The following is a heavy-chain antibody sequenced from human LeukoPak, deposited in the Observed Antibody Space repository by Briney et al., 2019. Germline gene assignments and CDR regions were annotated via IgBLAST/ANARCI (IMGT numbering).Heavy chain of an antibody. CDR3: ARVDYYGSGGIFDP. V-gene: IGHV4-59*01. Sequence: SETLSLTCTVSGGSMSGYYCSWLRQPPGEGLEWIGYIYYNGRANYNPSLKSRVIISEDTSRNQFSLKLTSVTAADTAVYYCARVDYYGSGGIFDPWGQGILVTVSS. CDR2: IYYNGRA. CDR1: GGSMSGYY. J-gene: IGHJ5*02. D-gene: IGHD3-10*01.